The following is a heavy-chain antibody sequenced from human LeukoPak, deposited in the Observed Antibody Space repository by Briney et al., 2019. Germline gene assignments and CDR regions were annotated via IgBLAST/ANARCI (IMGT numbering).Heavy chain of an antibody. J-gene: IGHJ3*02. CDR2: LSGSGGGT. Sequence: PGGSLRLSCAVSGITLSNYGMSWVRQAPGKGLEWVAGLSGSGGGTNYADSVQGRFTISRDNPKNTLYLQMNSLRAEDTAVYFCARDRRRLRGMNGDGDAFDIWGQGTMVTVSS. CDR1: GITLSNYG. V-gene: IGHV3-23*01. D-gene: IGHD1-1*01. CDR3: ARDRRRLRGMNGDGDAFDI.